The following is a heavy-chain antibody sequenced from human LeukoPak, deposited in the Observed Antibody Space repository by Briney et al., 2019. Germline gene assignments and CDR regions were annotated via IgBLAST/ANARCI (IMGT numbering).Heavy chain of an antibody. CDR1: GFTFTTYY. J-gene: IGHJ4*02. D-gene: IGHD2-15*01. Sequence: VASVTVSCTASGFTFTTYYLHWVRQAPGQGLEWMGIIDPRGGGTNYAQNFQGRVTMTRDTSTSTAYMELSSLRSDDTAVYYCARDLRRGYGYWGQGTLVTVSS. V-gene: IGHV1-46*01. CDR3: ARDLRRGYGY. CDR2: IDPRGGGT.